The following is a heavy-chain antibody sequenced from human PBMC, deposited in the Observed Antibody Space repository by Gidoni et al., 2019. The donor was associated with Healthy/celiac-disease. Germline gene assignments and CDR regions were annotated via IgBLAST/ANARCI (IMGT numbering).Heavy chain of an antibody. CDR3: ARERYNWNDDRRDWFDP. V-gene: IGHV4-61*02. Sequence: QVQLQESGPGLVKPSQTLSLTCTVSGGSISSGSYYWSWIRQPAGKGLEWIGRIYTSGSTNYNPSLKSRVTISVDTSKNQFSLKLSSVTAADTAVYYCARERYNWNDDRRDWFDPWGQGTLVTVSS. CDR1: GGSISSGSYY. J-gene: IGHJ5*02. CDR2: IYTSGST. D-gene: IGHD1-20*01.